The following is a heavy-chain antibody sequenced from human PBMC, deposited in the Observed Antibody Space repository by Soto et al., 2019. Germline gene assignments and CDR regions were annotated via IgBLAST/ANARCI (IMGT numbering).Heavy chain of an antibody. CDR2: IDHDGPT. J-gene: IGHJ4*02. CDR1: GFTFSHYW. Sequence: EVQLVESGGGRVQPGGSLRLSCAGSGFTFSHYWMHWVRQAPGKGLEWVSRIDHDGPTDYADSVRGRFTISRDNAENTLYLQMNSLRPEDTAVYYCVRDSHGDYWGQGTLVTVSS. CDR3: VRDSHGDY. V-gene: IGHV3-74*01.